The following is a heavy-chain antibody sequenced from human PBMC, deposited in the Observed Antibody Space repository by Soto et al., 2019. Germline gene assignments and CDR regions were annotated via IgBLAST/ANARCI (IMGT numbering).Heavy chain of an antibody. Sequence: GASVKVSCKASGFTFTSSAVQWVRQARGQRLEWIGWIVVGSGNTNYAQKFQERVTITRDMSTSTAYMELSSLRSEDTAVYYCAATEQWLVRAYYYYYGMDVWGQGTTVTVSS. CDR1: GFTFTSSA. V-gene: IGHV1-58*01. D-gene: IGHD6-19*01. J-gene: IGHJ6*02. CDR3: AATEQWLVRAYYYYYGMDV. CDR2: IVVGSGNT.